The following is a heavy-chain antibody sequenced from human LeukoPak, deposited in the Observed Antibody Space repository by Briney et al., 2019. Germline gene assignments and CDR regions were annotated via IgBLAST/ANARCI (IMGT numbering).Heavy chain of an antibody. D-gene: IGHD3-22*01. CDR3: AKERVSYYDSSGYYDY. J-gene: IGHJ4*02. Sequence: PGGSLRLSCAASGFTFSSYAMSWVRQAPGKGLEWVSAISGSGGSTYYADSVKGRFTISRDNSKNTLYLQMNSLRAEDTAVYYCAKERVSYYDSSGYYDYWGQGTLVTVSS. CDR1: GFTFSSYA. CDR2: ISGSGGST. V-gene: IGHV3-23*01.